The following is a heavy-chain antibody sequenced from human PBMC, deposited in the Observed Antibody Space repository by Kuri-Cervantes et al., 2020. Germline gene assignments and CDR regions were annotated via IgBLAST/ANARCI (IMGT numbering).Heavy chain of an antibody. Sequence: GESLKISCAASGFTFSSYDMHWVRQATGKGLEWVSAIGTAGDTYYPGSVKGRFTISRDNSKNTLYLQMNSLRAEDTAVYYCAKGVLDYSGSWATFDCWGQGTLVTVSS. V-gene: IGHV3-13*01. CDR2: IGTAGDT. CDR3: AKGVLDYSGSWATFDC. CDR1: GFTFSSYD. D-gene: IGHD6-13*01. J-gene: IGHJ4*02.